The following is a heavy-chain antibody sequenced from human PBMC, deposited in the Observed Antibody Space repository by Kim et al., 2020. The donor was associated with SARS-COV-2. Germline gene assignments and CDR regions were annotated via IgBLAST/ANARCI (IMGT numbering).Heavy chain of an antibody. CDR3: ASLAHYDCWSGYSYWYLDL. J-gene: IGHJ2*01. CDR1: GGSISSSSYY. V-gene: IGHV4-39*06. Sequence: SETLSLTCNVSGGSISSSSYYWGWIRQPPGKGLEWIGSIYYSGSTYYNPSLKSRVTISVDTYKNQFPLKLSSVTAADTAVYYCASLAHYDCWSGYSYWYLDLWGRGPLVTVSS. D-gene: IGHD3-3*01. CDR2: IYYSGST.